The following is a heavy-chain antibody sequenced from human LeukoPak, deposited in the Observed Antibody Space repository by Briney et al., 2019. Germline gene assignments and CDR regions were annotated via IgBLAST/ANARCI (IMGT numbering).Heavy chain of an antibody. CDR1: GFTFSTYW. CDR3: ARATRGGYDGYFDY. Sequence: GGSLRLSCAASGFTFSTYWMNWFRQTPGKGLEWVAKIKADGGEKDHVASVKGRFTISRDNARKSLYLQMNSLRAEDTAVYYCARATRGGYDGYFDYWGQGTLVTVSS. CDR2: IKADGGEK. V-gene: IGHV3-7*01. D-gene: IGHD5-12*01. J-gene: IGHJ4*02.